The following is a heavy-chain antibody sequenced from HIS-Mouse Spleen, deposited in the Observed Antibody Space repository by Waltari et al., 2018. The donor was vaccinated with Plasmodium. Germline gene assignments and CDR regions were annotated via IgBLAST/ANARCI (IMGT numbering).Heavy chain of an antibody. J-gene: IGHJ1*01. CDR2: INPNSGGT. V-gene: IGHV1-2*02. Sequence: GQGLEWMGWINPNSGGTNYAQKFQGRVTMTRDTSISTAYMELSRLRSDDTAVYYCARVLGYKAAAGTFVEYFQHWGQGTLVTVSS. CDR3: ARVLGYKAAAGTFVEYFQH. D-gene: IGHD6-13*01.